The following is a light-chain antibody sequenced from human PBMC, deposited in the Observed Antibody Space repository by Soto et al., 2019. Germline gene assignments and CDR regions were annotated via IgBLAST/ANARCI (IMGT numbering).Light chain of an antibody. CDR2: EVS. V-gene: IGLV2-14*01. CDR3: SSYTSSSSYVV. CDR1: SSXXGGYNY. J-gene: IGLJ2*01. Sequence: QSALTQPASVSGSPGQSITISCTXXSSXXGGYNYVSWYQQHPGKAPKLMIYEVSNRPSGVSNRFSGSKSGNTASLTISGLQAEDEADYYCSSYTSSSSYVVFGGGTKLTVL.